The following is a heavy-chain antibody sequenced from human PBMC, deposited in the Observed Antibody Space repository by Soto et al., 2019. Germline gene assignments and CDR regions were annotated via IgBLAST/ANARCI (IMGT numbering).Heavy chain of an antibody. CDR2: ISAYNGDT. CDR1: GYTFSNHG. D-gene: IGHD1-26*01. J-gene: IGHJ4*02. Sequence: QVQLVQSGAEVKEPGASVKVSCKASGYTFSNHGITWVRQAPGQGLEWMGWISAYNGDTNYAQNLQGRVTMTTDTSTNTAYMELRSLRSDDTAVYYCARDRGDHCLYSDYWGQGTPVTVSS. V-gene: IGHV1-18*01. CDR3: ARDRGDHCLYSDY.